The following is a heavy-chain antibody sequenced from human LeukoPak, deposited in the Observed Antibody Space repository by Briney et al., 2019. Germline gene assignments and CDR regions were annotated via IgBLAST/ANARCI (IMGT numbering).Heavy chain of an antibody. CDR1: GYTFTSYY. CDR2: INPSGGST. Sequence: ASVKVSCKASGYTFTSYYMHWVRQAPGQGLEWMGIINPSGGSTSYARKFQGRVTMTRDTSTSTVYMELSSLRSEDTAVYYCARAWPVGYSSSWYWDYWGQGTLVTVSS. D-gene: IGHD6-13*01. J-gene: IGHJ4*02. V-gene: IGHV1-46*01. CDR3: ARAWPVGYSSSWYWDY.